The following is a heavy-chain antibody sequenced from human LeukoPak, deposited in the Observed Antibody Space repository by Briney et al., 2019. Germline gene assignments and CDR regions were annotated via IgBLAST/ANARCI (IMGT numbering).Heavy chain of an antibody. CDR2: ISSSGSTI. J-gene: IGHJ4*02. CDR3: ARDHPVAGFDY. V-gene: IGHV3-48*03. CDR1: GFTLCSYE. D-gene: IGHD6-19*01. Sequence: GGSLRLSCAASGFTLCSYEMNWVRQAPGKGLEWVSYISSSGSTIYYADSVKGRFTISRDNAKNSLYLQMNSLRAEDTAVYYCARDHPVAGFDYWGQGTLVTVSS.